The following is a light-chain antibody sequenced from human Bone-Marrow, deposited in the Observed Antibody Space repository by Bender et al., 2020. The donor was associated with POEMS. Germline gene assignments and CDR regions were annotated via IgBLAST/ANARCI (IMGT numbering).Light chain of an antibody. Sequence: SYELTQPPSVSVSPGQTATITCSGEKLGEEYACWYQQKPGQSPVVVIYDDLKRPSGIPERFSGSTSGNTASLTISGTQTMDEADYYCQSWGSNTAVFGGGTKLTVL. CDR1: KLGEEY. CDR3: QSWGSNTAV. CDR2: DDL. J-gene: IGLJ2*01. V-gene: IGLV3-1*01.